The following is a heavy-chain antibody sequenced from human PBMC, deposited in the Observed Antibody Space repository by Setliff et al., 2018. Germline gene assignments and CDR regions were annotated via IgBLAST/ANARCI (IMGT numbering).Heavy chain of an antibody. CDR2: ISHSGST. D-gene: IGHD2-2*01. V-gene: IGHV4-34*01. Sequence: LSLTCAVYGGSFSTYFWSWIRQPPGKGLEWIGEISHSGSTNYNPSLKSRVTMSVDTSKNQFSLNLNSVTAAGTAVYYFRLAHCNTTSCEEALDFWSQGTLVTVSS. CDR1: GGSFSTYF. CDR3: RLAHCNTTSCEEALDF. J-gene: IGHJ4*02.